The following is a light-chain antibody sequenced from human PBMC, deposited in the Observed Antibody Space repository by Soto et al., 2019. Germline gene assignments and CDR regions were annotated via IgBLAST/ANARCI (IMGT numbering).Light chain of an antibody. J-gene: IGKJ3*01. CDR3: QQYNRYLT. Sequence: DIQMTQSPSTLSASVGDRVTITCRASQSISSWLAWYQQKPWKAPKLLIYDFSSLESRVPSRFSGSGSGTEFTLTISRLQPDDFATYYCQQYNRYLTFGPGTKVDIK. CDR2: DFS. V-gene: IGKV1-5*01. CDR1: QSISSW.